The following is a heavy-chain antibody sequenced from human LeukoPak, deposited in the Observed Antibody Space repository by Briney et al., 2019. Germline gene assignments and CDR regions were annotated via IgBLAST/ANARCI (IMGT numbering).Heavy chain of an antibody. CDR3: ARELMGNDDY. Sequence: QTGGSLRLSCAASGLTFSSDWMHWVRQVPGKGLVWVSRINSDASTINYADSVKGRFTISRDNAKNTLYLQMNNLRAEDTAVYYCARELMGNDDYWGQGTLVTVSS. D-gene: IGHD4-23*01. CDR1: GLTFSSDW. J-gene: IGHJ4*02. CDR2: INSDASTI. V-gene: IGHV3-74*01.